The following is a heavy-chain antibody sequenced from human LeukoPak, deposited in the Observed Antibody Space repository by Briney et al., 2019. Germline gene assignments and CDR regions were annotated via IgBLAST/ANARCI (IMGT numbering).Heavy chain of an antibody. CDR1: GFTFSTFG. J-gene: IGHJ4*02. CDR3: AKVPLYYSDTTSC. CDR2: IGPRGDDI. D-gene: IGHD3-10*01. V-gene: IGHV3-23*01. Sequence: GGSLRLSCGASGFTFSTFGMSWVRQAPGKGLEWVSGIGPRGDDIYYADSVKGRFTTSRDNSMNTLYLQMKSLRVEDTAVYYCAKVPLYYSDTTSCWGQGTLVTVSS.